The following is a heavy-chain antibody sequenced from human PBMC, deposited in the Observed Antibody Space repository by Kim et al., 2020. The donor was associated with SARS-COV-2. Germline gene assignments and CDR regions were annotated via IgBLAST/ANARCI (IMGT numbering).Heavy chain of an antibody. J-gene: IGHJ4*02. D-gene: IGHD5-18*01. V-gene: IGHV3-33*01. Sequence: NANSVKGRFTISSDNAKSTLYLQMNSLRAEDTAVYYCVRDLTYNYAYWGQGTLVTVSS. CDR3: VRDLTYNYAY.